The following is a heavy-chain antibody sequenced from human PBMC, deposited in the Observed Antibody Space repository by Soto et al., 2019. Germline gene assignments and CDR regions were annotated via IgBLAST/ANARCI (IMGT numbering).Heavy chain of an antibody. CDR1: GYTFSSYG. D-gene: IGHD3-10*01. Sequence: QVQLVQSGAEVKRAGASVKVSCKASGYTFSSYGLSWVRQAPGQGLEWMGWISDYNGNTHYAQKFQGRVIMTTDTSTRTAYMELRSLISDDTAVYFCAREGYYSGSGTYSPPRYYGMDVWGQGTTVTVSS. V-gene: IGHV1-18*01. CDR3: AREGYYSGSGTYSPPRYYGMDV. J-gene: IGHJ6*02. CDR2: ISDYNGNT.